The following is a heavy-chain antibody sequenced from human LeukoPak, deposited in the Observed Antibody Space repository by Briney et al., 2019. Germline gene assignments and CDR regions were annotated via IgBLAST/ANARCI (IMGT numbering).Heavy chain of an antibody. V-gene: IGHV1-2*02. CDR3: ARAPFGEPVYYFDY. J-gene: IGHJ4*02. CDR1: GYTFTGYY. Sequence: GASVKVSCKASGYTFTGYYMHWVRQAPGQGLEGMGWINPNSGGTNYAQKFQGRVTMTRDTSISTAYMELSRLRSDDTAVYYCARAPFGEPVYYFDYWGQGTLVTVSS. CDR2: INPNSGGT. D-gene: IGHD3-10*01.